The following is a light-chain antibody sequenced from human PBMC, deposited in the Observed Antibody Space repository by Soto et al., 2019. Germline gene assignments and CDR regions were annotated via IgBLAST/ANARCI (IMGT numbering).Light chain of an antibody. CDR1: SSNIGAGYD. J-gene: IGLJ1*01. V-gene: IGLV1-40*01. Sequence: QSVLTQPPSVSGAPGQRVTISCTGSSSNIGAGYDVHWYQQLPGTAPKLLIYHNSNRPSGVPYRFSGSKSGTSASLDITGLQAEDEADYYCQSYDSSLSGSRVFGTGTKVTVL. CDR3: QSYDSSLSGSRV. CDR2: HNS.